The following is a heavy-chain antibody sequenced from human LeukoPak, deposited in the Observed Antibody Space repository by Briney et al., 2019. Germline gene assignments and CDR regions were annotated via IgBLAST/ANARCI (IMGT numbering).Heavy chain of an antibody. D-gene: IGHD3-3*01. CDR1: GFTFSSYE. CDR3: ARDGGY. V-gene: IGHV3-48*03. Sequence: GGSLRLSCAASGFTFSSYEMNWVRQAPGKGLEWISYISSGGRTIHYADSVRGRFTISRDDAKNSLYLQMNSLRAEDTAVYYCARDGGYWGQGTLVTVSS. CDR2: ISSGGRTI. J-gene: IGHJ4*02.